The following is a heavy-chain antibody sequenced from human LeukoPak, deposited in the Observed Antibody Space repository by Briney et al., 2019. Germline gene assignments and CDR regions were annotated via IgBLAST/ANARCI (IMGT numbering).Heavy chain of an antibody. V-gene: IGHV3-48*02. CDR1: GFAFSSYN. Sequence: GGSLRLSCAATGFAFSSYNMNWVRQAPGKGLEWISYIGSSGSPTHYADSVGGRFTISRDNAKNSLYLQMNSLRDEDTAVYFCARRPYSDTSGRLSDVWGQGTTVTVSS. J-gene: IGHJ6*02. CDR3: ARRPYSDTSGRLSDV. CDR2: IGSSGSPT. D-gene: IGHD3-22*01.